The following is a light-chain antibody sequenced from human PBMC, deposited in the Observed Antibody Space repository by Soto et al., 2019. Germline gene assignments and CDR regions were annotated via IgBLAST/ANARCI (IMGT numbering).Light chain of an antibody. Sequence: DIQMTQSPSTLSASEGDRVTISCRASQGVSIWFAWYQQKPGRAPKLLIYKSSILESGVPSRFSGSGSGTEFTLTISSLQPDDFATYYCQQFNTSPWTFGQGTKVDI. CDR2: KSS. V-gene: IGKV1-5*03. J-gene: IGKJ1*01. CDR1: QGVSIW. CDR3: QQFNTSPWT.